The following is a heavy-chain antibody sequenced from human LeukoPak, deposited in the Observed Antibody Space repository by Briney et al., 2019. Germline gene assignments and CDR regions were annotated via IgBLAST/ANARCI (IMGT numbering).Heavy chain of an antibody. Sequence: GGSLRLSCAASGFTFSSCGMHWVRQAPGKGLEWVAAISYDGSNKYYADSVKGRFTISRDNSKNTLYPQMNSLRAEDTAVYYCAKALRGAREVVDYWGQGTLVTVSS. D-gene: IGHD1-26*01. CDR3: AKALRGAREVVDY. CDR2: ISYDGSNK. CDR1: GFTFSSCG. V-gene: IGHV3-30*18. J-gene: IGHJ4*02.